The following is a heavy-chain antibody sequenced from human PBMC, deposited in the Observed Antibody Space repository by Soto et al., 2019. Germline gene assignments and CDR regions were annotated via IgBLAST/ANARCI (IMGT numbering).Heavy chain of an antibody. CDR3: ARDGVGKWELKTLYNWFDP. J-gene: IGHJ5*02. D-gene: IGHD1-26*01. Sequence: QVQLVESGGGVVQPGRSLRLSCAASGFTFSSYGMHWVRQAPGKGLEWVAVIWYDGSNKYYADSVKGRFTISRDNSKNTLYLQMNRLRAEDTAVYYCARDGVGKWELKTLYNWFDPWGQGTLVTVSS. CDR1: GFTFSSYG. V-gene: IGHV3-33*01. CDR2: IWYDGSNK.